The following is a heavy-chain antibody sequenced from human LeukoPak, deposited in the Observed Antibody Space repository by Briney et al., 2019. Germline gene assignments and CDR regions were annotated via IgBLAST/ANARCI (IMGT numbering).Heavy chain of an antibody. CDR2: IYTSGST. J-gene: IGHJ5*02. V-gene: IGHV4-4*07. CDR1: GGSISSYY. D-gene: IGHD3-22*01. Sequence: PSETLSLTCTVSGGSISSYYWSWIRQPAGKGLEWIGRIYTSGSTNYNPSLKSRVTISVDKSKNQFSLKLSSVTAADTAVYYCARLDPYYYDSSGFYPFDPWGQGTLVTVSS. CDR3: ARLDPYYYDSSGFYPFDP.